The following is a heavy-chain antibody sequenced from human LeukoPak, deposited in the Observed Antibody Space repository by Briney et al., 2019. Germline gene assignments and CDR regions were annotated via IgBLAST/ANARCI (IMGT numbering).Heavy chain of an antibody. V-gene: IGHV3-7*01. CDR3: ASLGYCSGGSCFYGMDV. Sequence: GGSLRLSCAASGFTFSRYWMSWVRQAPGKGLEWVANIKQDGSEKYYVDSVKGRFTISRDNAKNSLYLQMNSLRAEDTAVFYCASLGYCSGGSCFYGMDVWGQGTTVIVSS. CDR1: GFTFSRYW. CDR2: IKQDGSEK. J-gene: IGHJ6*02. D-gene: IGHD2-15*01.